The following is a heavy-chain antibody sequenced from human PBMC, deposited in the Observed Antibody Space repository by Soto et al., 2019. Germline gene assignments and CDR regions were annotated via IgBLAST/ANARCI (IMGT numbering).Heavy chain of an antibody. J-gene: IGHJ4*02. CDR3: ARMVDYDILTGYLTYFDY. CDR2: IDWDDDK. Sequence: SGPTLVNSTQTLTQTCTFSVFSLSTSGMCVSWIRQPPGKALEWLARIDWDDDKYYSTSLKTRLTISKDTSKNQVVLTMTNMDPVDTATYYFARMVDYDILTGYLTYFDYWGQGTLVTVSS. CDR1: VFSLSTSGMC. D-gene: IGHD3-9*01. V-gene: IGHV2-70*11.